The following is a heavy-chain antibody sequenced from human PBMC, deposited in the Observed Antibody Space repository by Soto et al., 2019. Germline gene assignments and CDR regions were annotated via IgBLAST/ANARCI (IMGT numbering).Heavy chain of an antibody. CDR2: IYHSGGT. J-gene: IGHJ5*02. CDR1: GYSSSSGYY. D-gene: IGHD6-13*01. V-gene: IGHV4-38-2*02. CDR3: ARGAFIAAAVWFDP. Sequence: SETLSLTCTVSGYSSSSGYYWGCIRQPPGKGLEWIGSIYHSGGTYYNPSLKSRVTISVDTSKNQFSLKLSSVTAADTAVYYCARGAFIAAAVWFDPWGQGTLVTVSS.